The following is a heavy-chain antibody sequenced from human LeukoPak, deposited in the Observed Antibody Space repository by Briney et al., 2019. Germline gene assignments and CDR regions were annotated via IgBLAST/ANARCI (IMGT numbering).Heavy chain of an antibody. D-gene: IGHD6-6*01. CDR2: ISSSGSTI. V-gene: IGHV3-48*04. Sequence: GGSLRLSCAASGFTFSSYAMTWVRQAPGKGLEWVSYISSSGSTIYYADSVKGRFTISRDNAKNSLYLQMNSLRAEDTAVYYCARAGGAARNAFDIWGQGTMVTVSS. CDR3: ARAGGAARNAFDI. CDR1: GFTFSSYA. J-gene: IGHJ3*02.